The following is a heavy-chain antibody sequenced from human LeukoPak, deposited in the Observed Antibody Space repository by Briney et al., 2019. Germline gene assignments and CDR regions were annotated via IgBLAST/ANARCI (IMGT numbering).Heavy chain of an antibody. Sequence: ASVKVSCKASGYTFTGYYVHWVRQAPGQGLEWMGWINPNSGGTNYAQKFQGRVTMTRDTSISTAYMELSRLRSDDTAVYYCARTLYGSGRPPNWFDPWGQGTLVTVSS. V-gene: IGHV1-2*02. CDR2: INPNSGGT. D-gene: IGHD3-10*01. J-gene: IGHJ5*02. CDR1: GYTFTGYY. CDR3: ARTLYGSGRPPNWFDP.